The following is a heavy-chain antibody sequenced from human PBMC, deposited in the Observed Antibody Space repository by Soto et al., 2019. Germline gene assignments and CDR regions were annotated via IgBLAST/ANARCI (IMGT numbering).Heavy chain of an antibody. CDR2: IKSKTDGGTT. Sequence: VGSLRLSCAASGSTFSNAWMSWVRQAPGKGLEWVGRIKSKTDGGTTDYAAPVKGRFTISRDDSKNTLYLQMNSLKTEDTAVYYCTTGPYGDAFDIWGQGTTVTVSS. CDR3: TTGPYGDAFDI. D-gene: IGHD4-17*01. J-gene: IGHJ3*02. V-gene: IGHV3-15*01. CDR1: GSTFSNAW.